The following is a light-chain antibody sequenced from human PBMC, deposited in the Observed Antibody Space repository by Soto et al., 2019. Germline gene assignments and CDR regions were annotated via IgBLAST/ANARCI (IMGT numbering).Light chain of an antibody. J-gene: IGKJ1*01. V-gene: IGKV1-27*01. CDR1: QSISSR. Sequence: DIEMTQSPSTLSASAGDRVTIPCRASQSISSRLAWYQQKPGNNPKLLIYAASTMPAGVPARFSGSGSGSEFTLTISSLQPDDVSAYYCHQYNSTSLTFGQGTKVDIK. CDR3: HQYNSTSLT. CDR2: AAS.